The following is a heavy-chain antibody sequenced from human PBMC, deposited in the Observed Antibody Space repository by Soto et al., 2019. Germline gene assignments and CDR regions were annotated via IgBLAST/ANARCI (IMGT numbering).Heavy chain of an antibody. D-gene: IGHD3-9*01. V-gene: IGHV1-8*01. Sequence: QVPLVQSGAEVKKPGASVKVSCKASGYTFTSYDINWVRQATGQGLEWMGWMNPNSGNTGYAQKFQGRVTMTRNTSISTAYMELSSLRSEDTAVYYCARAPPRYYDIFTGYYIDDYYYYKDVGGKGTTVTVSS. CDR1: GYTFTSYD. J-gene: IGHJ6*03. CDR2: MNPNSGNT. CDR3: ARAPPRYYDIFTGYYIDDYYYYKDV.